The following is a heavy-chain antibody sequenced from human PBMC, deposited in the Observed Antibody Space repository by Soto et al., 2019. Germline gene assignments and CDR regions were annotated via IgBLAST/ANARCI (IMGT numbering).Heavy chain of an antibody. J-gene: IGHJ4*02. CDR2: ISYDGSNK. CDR1: GFTFSSYG. CDR3: AKEQRYQLRKVPDY. D-gene: IGHD2-2*01. V-gene: IGHV3-30*18. Sequence: GGSLRLSCAASGFTFSSYGMHWVRQAPGKGLEWVAVISYDGSNKYYADSVKGRFTISRDNSKNTLYLQMNSLRAEDTAVYYCAKEQRYQLRKVPDYWGQGTLVTVSS.